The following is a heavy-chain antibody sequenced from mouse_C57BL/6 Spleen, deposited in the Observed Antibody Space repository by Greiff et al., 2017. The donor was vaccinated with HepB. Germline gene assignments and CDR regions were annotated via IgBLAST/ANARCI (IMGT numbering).Heavy chain of an antibody. V-gene: IGHV1-82*01. Sequence: VQLQQSGPELVKPGASVKISCKASGYAFSSSWMNWVKQRPGKGLEWIGRIYPGDGDTNYNGKFKGKATLTADKSSSTAYMQLSSLTSEDSAVYFCARFWDDDEGFAYWGQGTLVTVSA. CDR1: GYAFSSSW. CDR3: ARFWDDDEGFAY. J-gene: IGHJ3*01. D-gene: IGHD2-4*01. CDR2: IYPGDGDT.